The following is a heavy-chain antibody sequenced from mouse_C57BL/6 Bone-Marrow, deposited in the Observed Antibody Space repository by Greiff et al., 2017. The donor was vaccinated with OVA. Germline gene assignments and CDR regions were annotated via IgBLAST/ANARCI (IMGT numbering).Heavy chain of an antibody. Sequence: VQLQQSGAELVRPGASVKLSCTASGFNIKDDYMHWVKQRPEQGLEWIGWIDPENGDTEYASKFQGKATITADTSSNTAYLQLSSLTSEDTAVYYCTTTMVKVWFAYWGQGTLVTVSA. CDR3: TTTMVKVWFAY. V-gene: IGHV14-4*01. J-gene: IGHJ3*01. CDR1: GFNIKDDY. D-gene: IGHD2-2*01. CDR2: IDPENGDT.